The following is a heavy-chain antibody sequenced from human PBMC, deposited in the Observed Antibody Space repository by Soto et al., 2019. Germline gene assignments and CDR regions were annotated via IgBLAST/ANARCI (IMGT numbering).Heavy chain of an antibody. CDR1: GFTFSDYY. J-gene: IGHJ4*02. CDR2: ISSSGSTI. CDR3: AGGYSSGWYYFDY. D-gene: IGHD6-19*01. V-gene: IGHV3-11*01. Sequence: PGGSLRLSCAASGFTFSDYYMSWIRQAPGKGLEWVSYISSSGSTIYYANSMKGRFTISRDNAKNSLYLQMNSLRAEETAVYYCAGGYSSGWYYFDYWGQGTLVTVSS.